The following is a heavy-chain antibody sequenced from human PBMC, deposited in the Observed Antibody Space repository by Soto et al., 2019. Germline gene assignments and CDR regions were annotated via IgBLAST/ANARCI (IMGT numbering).Heavy chain of an antibody. D-gene: IGHD3-10*01. V-gene: IGHV4-30-2*01. CDR2: IYPTGST. J-gene: IGHJ5*02. CDR3: ARTWLGDNWFDP. CDR1: GGSISSGGYS. Sequence: QLQLQESGSGLVKPSQTLSLTCAVSGGSISSGGYSWSWIRQPPGKGLEWIGYIYPTGSTYYNPSLKSRVTISIDTSTNQFSLRLSSVTAADTAVYYCARTWLGDNWFDPWGQGPLVTVSS.